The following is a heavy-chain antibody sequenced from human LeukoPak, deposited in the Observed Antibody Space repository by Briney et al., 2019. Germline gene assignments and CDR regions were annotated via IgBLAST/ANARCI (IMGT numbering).Heavy chain of an antibody. V-gene: IGHV4-59*01. D-gene: IGHD6-6*01. Sequence: ASETLSLTCTVSGGSISTYYWNWIRQPPGKGLEWIGYIYHSGSTNYNPSLQSRVTISVDTSKNQFSLNLNSVTAADTAVYYCARGGAARLHFQNWGQGTLVTVSS. J-gene: IGHJ1*01. CDR3: ARGGAARLHFQN. CDR2: IYHSGST. CDR1: GGSISTYY.